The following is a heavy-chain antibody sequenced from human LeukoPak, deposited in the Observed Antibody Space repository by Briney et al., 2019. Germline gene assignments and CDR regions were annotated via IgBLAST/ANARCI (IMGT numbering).Heavy chain of an antibody. V-gene: IGHV1-69*05. D-gene: IGHD4-17*01. CDR3: ARARDDYGEYHAFDI. CDR1: GGTFSSYA. J-gene: IGHJ3*02. Sequence: GSSVKVSCKASGGTFSSYAISWVRQAPGQGLEWMGRIIPTFGTANYAQKFQGRVTITTDESTSTAYMELSSLRSEDTAVYYCARARDDYGEYHAFDIWGQGTMVTVSS. CDR2: IIPTFGTA.